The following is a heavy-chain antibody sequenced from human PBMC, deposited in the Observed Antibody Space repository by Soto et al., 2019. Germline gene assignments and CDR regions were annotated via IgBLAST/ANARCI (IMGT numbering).Heavy chain of an antibody. CDR2: ISYDGSNK. D-gene: IGHD6-13*01. CDR3: AKDRASSWEGPT. J-gene: IGHJ4*02. CDR1: GFTFSSYG. Sequence: GGSLRLSCAASGFTFSSYGMHWVRQAPGKGLGWVAVISYDGSNKYYADSVKGRFTIPRDNSKNTLYLQMSSLRAEDTAVYYCAKDRASSWEGPTWGQGTLVTVSS. V-gene: IGHV3-30*18.